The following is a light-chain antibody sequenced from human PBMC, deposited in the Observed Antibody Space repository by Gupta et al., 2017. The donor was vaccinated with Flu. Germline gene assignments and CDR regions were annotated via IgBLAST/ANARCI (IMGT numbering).Light chain of an antibody. CDR1: SGHSSNA. V-gene: IGLV4-69*01. J-gene: IGLJ3*02. Sequence: SGHSSNAIAWHQQQPEKGPRYLIKLNSDGSHYKGDGIPDRFSGSSSGAERYLTISSLQSEDEADYYCRTWGTAIRVFGGGTKLTVL. CDR2: LNSDGSH. CDR3: RTWGTAIRV.